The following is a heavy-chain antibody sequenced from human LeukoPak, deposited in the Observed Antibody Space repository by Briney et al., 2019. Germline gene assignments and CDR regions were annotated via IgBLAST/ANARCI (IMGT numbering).Heavy chain of an antibody. V-gene: IGHV3-11*05. CDR3: AREKDYDNLTGIDY. CDR1: GFTLSGYY. CDR2: ISSSSSYT. J-gene: IGHJ4*02. Sequence: GGSLRLSCVGSGFTLSGYYMSWIRQAPGKGLEWVSYISSSSSYTNYADSVKGRFTISRDNAKNSLYLQMNSLRAEDTAVYYCAREKDYDNLTGIDYWGQGTLVTVSS. D-gene: IGHD3-9*01.